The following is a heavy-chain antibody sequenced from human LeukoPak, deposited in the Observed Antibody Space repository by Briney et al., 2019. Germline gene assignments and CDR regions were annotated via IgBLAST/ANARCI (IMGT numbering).Heavy chain of an antibody. D-gene: IGHD3-10*01. J-gene: IGHJ4*02. CDR1: GFIFSSYA. Sequence: GGSLRLSCAASGFIFSSYAMSWVRQAPGKGLEWVSAISGSGGSTCYADSVKGRFTISRDNSKNTLSLQMNTLRPEDTAVYYCARPIDNGSGSYYFDYWGQGTLVTVSS. CDR2: ISGSGGST. V-gene: IGHV3-23*01. CDR3: ARPIDNGSGSYYFDY.